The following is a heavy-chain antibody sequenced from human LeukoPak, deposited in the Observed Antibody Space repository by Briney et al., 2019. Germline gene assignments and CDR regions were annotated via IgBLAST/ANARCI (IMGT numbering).Heavy chain of an antibody. CDR1: GFTFSDYY. Sequence: GGALRLSRAASGFTFSDYYMSWIRPAPGKGREWVSYINGGGNIIYYADSLKGRFTISRDNAKSSLYLQMNSLRTEDTAVYYCARGPVYSSTWVGRGYYFDYWGQGTLVTVSS. D-gene: IGHD6-13*01. CDR3: ARGPVYSSTWVGRGYYFDY. J-gene: IGHJ4*02. CDR2: INGGGNII. V-gene: IGHV3-11*04.